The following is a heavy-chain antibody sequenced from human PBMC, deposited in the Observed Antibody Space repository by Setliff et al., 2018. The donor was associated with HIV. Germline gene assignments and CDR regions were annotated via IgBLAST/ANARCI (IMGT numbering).Heavy chain of an antibody. V-gene: IGHV1-8*02. CDR3: ARGRKPPIKIFGVVSRNVAHYFDY. D-gene: IGHD3-3*01. J-gene: IGHJ4*02. Sequence: ASVKVSCKASGYTFTSYDINWVRQATGQGLEWMGWMNPNSGNTGYAQKFQGRVTMTRNTSISTAYMELSSLRSEDTAVYYCARGRKPPIKIFGVVSRNVAHYFDYWGQGTLVTVSS. CDR2: MNPNSGNT. CDR1: GYTFTSYD.